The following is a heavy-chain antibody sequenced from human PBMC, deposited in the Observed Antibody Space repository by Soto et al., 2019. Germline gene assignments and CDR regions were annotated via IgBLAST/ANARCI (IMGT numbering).Heavy chain of an antibody. J-gene: IGHJ5*02. Sequence: SETLSLTCAVYGGSFSGYYWSWIRQPPGKGLEWIGEINHSGSTSYNPSLKSRVTISVDTSKNQFSLKLSSVTAADTAVYYCARAIDGGTTEEKNWFDPWGQGTLVTVSS. D-gene: IGHD4-17*01. CDR3: ARAIDGGTTEEKNWFDP. V-gene: IGHV4-34*01. CDR1: GGSFSGYY. CDR2: INHSGST.